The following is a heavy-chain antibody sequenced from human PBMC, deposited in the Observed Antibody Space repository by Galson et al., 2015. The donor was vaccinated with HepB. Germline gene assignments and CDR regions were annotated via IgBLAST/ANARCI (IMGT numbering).Heavy chain of an antibody. Sequence: PALVKPTQTLTLTCTFSGFSLSTSGMRVSWIRQPPGKALEWLARIDWDDDKFYSTSLKTRLTISKDTSKNQVVLTMTNMDPVDTATYYCARDYSYGPPFDYWGQGTLVTVSS. D-gene: IGHD5-18*01. V-gene: IGHV2-70*04. CDR3: ARDYSYGPPFDY. CDR1: GFSLSTSGMR. J-gene: IGHJ4*02. CDR2: IDWDDDK.